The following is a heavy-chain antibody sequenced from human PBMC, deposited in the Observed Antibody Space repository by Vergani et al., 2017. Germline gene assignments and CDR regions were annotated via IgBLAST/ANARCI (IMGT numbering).Heavy chain of an antibody. Sequence: EVQLVESGGGLVKPGGSLRLSCAASGFTFSSYSMNWVRQAPGKGLEWVSSISSSSSYIYYADSVKGRFTISRDNAKNSLYLQMNSLRAEDTAVYYCARGSGLSSTSSGDYMDVWGKGTTVTVSS. CDR2: ISSSSSYI. CDR3: ARGSGLSSTSSGDYMDV. J-gene: IGHJ6*03. CDR1: GFTFSSYS. V-gene: IGHV3-21*01. D-gene: IGHD2-2*01.